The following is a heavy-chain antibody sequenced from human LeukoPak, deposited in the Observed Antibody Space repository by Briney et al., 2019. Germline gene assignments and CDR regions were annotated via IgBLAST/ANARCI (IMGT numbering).Heavy chain of an antibody. CDR1: GYTFTSYG. V-gene: IGHV1-18*01. CDR2: ISAYNGNT. Sequence: ASVKVSCKASGYTFTSYGISWVRQAPGQGLEWMGWISAYNGNTNYAQKLQGRVTMTTDTSTSTAYMELRSLRSDDTAVYYCARSSTFGYPWELIPSFWGQGTLVTVSS. D-gene: IGHD1-26*01. CDR3: ARSSTFGYPWELIPSF. J-gene: IGHJ4*02.